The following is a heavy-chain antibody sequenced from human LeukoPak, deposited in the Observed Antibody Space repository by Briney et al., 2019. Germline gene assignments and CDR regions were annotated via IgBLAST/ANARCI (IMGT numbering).Heavy chain of an antibody. CDR3: ARDGGLLTNWFDP. CDR1: GYSISSGYY. J-gene: IGHJ5*02. Sequence: PSETLSLTCTVSGYSISSGYYGGWIRQPPGKGLEWIGSIYHSGSTYYNPSLKSRVTISVDTSKNQFSLKLSSVTAAATAVYYCARDGGLLTNWFDPWGQGTLVADSS. V-gene: IGHV4-38-2*02. D-gene: IGHD2/OR15-2a*01. CDR2: IYHSGST.